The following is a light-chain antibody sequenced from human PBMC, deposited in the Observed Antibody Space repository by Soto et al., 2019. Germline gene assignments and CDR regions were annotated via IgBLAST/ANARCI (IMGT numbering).Light chain of an antibody. CDR1: SGHNSYA. CDR3: QTWGTGIKV. J-gene: IGLJ2*01. V-gene: IGLV4-69*01. CDR2: LNSDGSH. Sequence: QLVLTQSPSASASLGASVKLTCTLSSGHNSYAIAWHQQQPEKGPRYLMKLNSDGSHSKGDGIPDRLSGSSSGAERYLTISRLQSEYEADYYCQTWGTGIKVVGGGTKLTVL.